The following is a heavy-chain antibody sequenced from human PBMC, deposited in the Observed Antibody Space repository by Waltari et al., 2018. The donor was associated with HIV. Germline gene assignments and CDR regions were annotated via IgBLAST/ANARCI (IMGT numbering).Heavy chain of an antibody. Sequence: QVQLVQSGAEVKKPGASVKVSCKDSGYTFTSYGISGVRRAPGQGLEWMGLISAYNGNTNYAQKFQGRVTMTTDTSTSTAYMELRSLRSDDTAVYYCARDLYCSGGSCYGAGLDYFDYWGQGTLVTVSS. CDR1: GYTFTSYG. D-gene: IGHD2-15*01. CDR2: ISAYNGNT. CDR3: ARDLYCSGGSCYGAGLDYFDY. V-gene: IGHV1-18*01. J-gene: IGHJ4*02.